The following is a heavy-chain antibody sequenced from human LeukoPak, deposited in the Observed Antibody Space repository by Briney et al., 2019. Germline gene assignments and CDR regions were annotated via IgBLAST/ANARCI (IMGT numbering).Heavy chain of an antibody. CDR1: GFTVSSNY. CDR2: IYSGGST. J-gene: IGHJ3*02. Sequence: GGSLRLSCAASGFTVSSNYMSWVRQAPGKGLEWVSVIYSGGSTYYADSVKGRFTISRDNSKNTLYLQMNGLRAEDTAVYYCARDHESSGWYVDAFDIWGQGTMVTVSS. V-gene: IGHV3-53*01. CDR3: ARDHESSGWYVDAFDI. D-gene: IGHD6-19*01.